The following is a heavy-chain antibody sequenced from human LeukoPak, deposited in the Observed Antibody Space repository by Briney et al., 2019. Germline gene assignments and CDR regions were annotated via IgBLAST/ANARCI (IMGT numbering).Heavy chain of an antibody. CDR3: ARGGVGATTEYDY. D-gene: IGHD1-26*01. CDR1: GGSISSYY. J-gene: IGHJ4*02. Sequence: PSETLSLTCTVSGGSISSYYWSWIRQPPGKGLEWIGYIYYSGSTNYNPSLKSRVTISVDTSKNQFSLKLSSVTAADTAVYYCARGGVGATTEYDYWGQGTLVTVSS. CDR2: IYYSGST. V-gene: IGHV4-59*08.